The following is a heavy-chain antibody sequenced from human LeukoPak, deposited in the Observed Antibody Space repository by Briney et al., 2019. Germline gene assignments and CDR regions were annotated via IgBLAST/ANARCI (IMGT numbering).Heavy chain of an antibody. CDR3: ARLDIWSGYAAY. Sequence: QPGGSLRLSCAASGFTFSSYAMSWVRQAPGKGLEWVSAISGSGGSTYYADSVKGRFTISRDNSKDTLSLQMNSLRAEDTAVYYCARLDIWSGYAAYWGQGALVAVSS. D-gene: IGHD3-3*01. J-gene: IGHJ4*02. CDR1: GFTFSSYA. V-gene: IGHV3-23*01. CDR2: ISGSGGST.